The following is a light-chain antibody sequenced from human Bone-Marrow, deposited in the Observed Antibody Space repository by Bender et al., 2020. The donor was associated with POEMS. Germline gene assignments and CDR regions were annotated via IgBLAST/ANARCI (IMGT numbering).Light chain of an antibody. CDR1: NTDLGPHSV. J-gene: IGLJ2*01. CDR3: CSYATSNVI. Sequence: QSALTQPASVSESPGQSITVSCTGDNTDLGPHSVVSWYQQHPGRVPKLMIYDDTKRPSGVSDRFSASKSGSTASLTISGLQAEDEADYYCCSYATSNVIFGGGTKLTVL. V-gene: IGLV2-23*01. CDR2: DDT.